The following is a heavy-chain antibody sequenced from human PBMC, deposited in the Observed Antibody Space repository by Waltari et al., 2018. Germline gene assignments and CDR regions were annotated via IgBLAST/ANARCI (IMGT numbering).Heavy chain of an antibody. CDR1: GFTFSSYS. V-gene: IGHV3-21*01. CDR3: ARDNPSDPYFDY. J-gene: IGHJ4*02. Sequence: EVQLVESGGGLVKPGGSLRLSCAASGFTFSSYSMNWVRQAPGKGLEWVSSISSSSSYIYYADSVKGRFTISRDNAKNSLYLQMNSLRAEDTAVYYCARDNPSDPYFDYWGQGTLVTVSS. CDR2: ISSSSSYI.